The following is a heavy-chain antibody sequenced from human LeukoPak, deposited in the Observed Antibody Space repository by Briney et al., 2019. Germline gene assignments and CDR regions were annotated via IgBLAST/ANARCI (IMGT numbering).Heavy chain of an antibody. D-gene: IGHD2/OR15-2a*01. J-gene: IGHJ5*02. CDR1: GGSISSYY. CDR2: INHSGST. V-gene: IGHV4-34*01. CDR3: ARGRVLNWFDP. Sequence: SETLSLTCTVPGGSISSYYWSWIRQPPGKGLEWIGEINHSGSTNYNPSLKSRVTISVDTSKNQFSLKLSSVTAADTAVYYCARGRVLNWFDPWGQGTLVTVSS.